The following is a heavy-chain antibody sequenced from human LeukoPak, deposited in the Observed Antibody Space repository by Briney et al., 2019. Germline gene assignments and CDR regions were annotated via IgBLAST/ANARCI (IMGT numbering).Heavy chain of an antibody. CDR2: IRHDGSIK. V-gene: IGHV3-30*02. CDR3: AKDSLADIDY. Sequence: GGSLRLSCAASGFIFSTYGMYWVRQAPGKGLEWVAFIRHDGSIKNYADSVKGRSTISRDNSKNTLYLQMNSLRAEDTAVYYCAKDSLADIDYWGQGTLVTVSS. D-gene: IGHD3-16*01. CDR1: GFIFSTYG. J-gene: IGHJ4*02.